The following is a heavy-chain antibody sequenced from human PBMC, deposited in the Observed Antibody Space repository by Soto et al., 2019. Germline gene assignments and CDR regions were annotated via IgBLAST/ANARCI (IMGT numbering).Heavy chain of an antibody. V-gene: IGHV4-30-4*01. CDR2: ITNSGSP. CDR3: ARGPTTDKVDS. J-gene: IGHJ4*02. Sequence: QVQLQESGPGLVRPSQTLSLTCSVSGASIYNGGYFWSWIRQSPGKGLEWIGHITNSGSPYNNPSLKSRVTISADASMNQFSLALTSVTAAATAMYYCARGPTTDKVDSWGQGILVTVSS. CDR1: GASIYNGGYF.